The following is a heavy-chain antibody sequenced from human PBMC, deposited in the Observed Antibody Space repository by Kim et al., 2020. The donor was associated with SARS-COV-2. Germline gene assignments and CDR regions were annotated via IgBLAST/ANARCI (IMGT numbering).Heavy chain of an antibody. Sequence: ASVKVSCKASGYTFTGYYMHWVRQAPGQGLEWMGLINPNSGGTDYAQKFQGRVTMTRDTSISTAYMELSRLRSDDTAVYYCARVQTLTPMVRGGGYYYGMDVWGQGTRATVP. CDR2: INPNSGGT. D-gene: IGHD3-10*01. V-gene: IGHV1-2*06. J-gene: IGHJ6*02. CDR3: ARVQTLTPMVRGGGYYYGMDV. CDR1: GYTFTGYY.